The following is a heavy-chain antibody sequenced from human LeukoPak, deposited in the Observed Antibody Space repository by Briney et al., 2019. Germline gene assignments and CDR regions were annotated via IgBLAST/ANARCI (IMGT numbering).Heavy chain of an antibody. J-gene: IGHJ4*02. V-gene: IGHV4-38-2*01. D-gene: IGHD3-10*01. CDR3: AEGTKSFFDY. Sequence: PSETLSLTCAVSGYSISSGYYWGWIRQPPGKGLEWIGSIYHSGSTYYNPSLKSRVTISVDTSKNQFSLKLSSVTAADTAVYYCAEGTKSFFDYWGQGTLVTVSS. CDR2: IYHSGST. CDR1: GYSISSGYY.